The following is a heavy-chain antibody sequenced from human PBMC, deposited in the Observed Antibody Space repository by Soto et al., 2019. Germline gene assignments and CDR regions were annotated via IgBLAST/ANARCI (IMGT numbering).Heavy chain of an antibody. CDR1: GGSISSGGYY. J-gene: IGHJ6*03. CDR3: ARGRGITIFGVVIKGYYYYYMDV. Sequence: KPSETLSLTCTVSGGSISSGGYYWSWIRRHPGKGLEWIGYIYYSGSTYYNPSLKSRVTISVDTSKNQFSLKLSSVTAADTAVYYCARGRGITIFGVVIKGYYYYYMDVWGKGTKVTVSS. V-gene: IGHV4-31*03. D-gene: IGHD3-3*01. CDR2: IYYSGST.